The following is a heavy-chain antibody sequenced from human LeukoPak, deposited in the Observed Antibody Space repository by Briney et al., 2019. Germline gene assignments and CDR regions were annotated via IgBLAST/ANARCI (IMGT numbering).Heavy chain of an antibody. CDR3: ARGVPVAGLDF. CDR2: IYHSGST. CDR1: GGVISSSNW. D-gene: IGHD6-19*01. Sequence: SETLSLTCAVSGGVISSSNWWSWVRQPPGKGLEWIGEIYHSGSTNYNPSLKSRVTISVVKSKNQFSLKLSSVTAADTAVYHCARGVPVAGLDFWGQGTLVTVSS. J-gene: IGHJ4*02. V-gene: IGHV4-4*02.